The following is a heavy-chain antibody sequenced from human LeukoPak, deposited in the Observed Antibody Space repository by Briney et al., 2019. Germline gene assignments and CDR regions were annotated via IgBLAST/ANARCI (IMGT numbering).Heavy chain of an antibody. D-gene: IGHD2-2*02. CDR1: GFTLTNYA. Sequence: GGSLRLSCAASGFTLTNYAISWVRQAPGKGLEWVSSISGRGDSTYYADSVKGRFTISRDNSKNTLYLQMNSLRAEDTAVYYCAKELGGYCSSTSCYTFGAFDIWGQGTMVTVSS. J-gene: IGHJ3*02. CDR3: AKELGGYCSSTSCYTFGAFDI. CDR2: ISGRGDST. V-gene: IGHV3-23*01.